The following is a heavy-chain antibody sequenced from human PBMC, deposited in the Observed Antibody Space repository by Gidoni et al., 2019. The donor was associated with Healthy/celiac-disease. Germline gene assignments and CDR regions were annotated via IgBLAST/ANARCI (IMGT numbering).Heavy chain of an antibody. D-gene: IGHD6-13*01. J-gene: IGHJ4*02. V-gene: IGHV4-61*02. CDR3: ARGFVGYSSSWYEEY. CDR2: IYTSGST. Sequence: QVQLQESGPGLVKPSQTLSLTWSWIRQPAGKGLEWIGRIYTSGSTNYNPSLKSRVTISVDTSKNQFSLKLSSVTAADTAVYYCARGFVGYSSSWYEEYWGQGTLVTVSS.